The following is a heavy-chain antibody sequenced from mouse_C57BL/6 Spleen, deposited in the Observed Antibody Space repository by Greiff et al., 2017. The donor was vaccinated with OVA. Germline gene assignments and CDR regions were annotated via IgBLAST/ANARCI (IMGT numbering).Heavy chain of an antibody. J-gene: IGHJ4*01. CDR1: GFSLTSYG. CDR3: AKEGYAMDY. CDR2: IWRGGST. Sequence: VMLVESGPGLVQPSQSLSITCAVSGFSLTSYGVHWVRQSPGKGLEWLGVIWRGGSTDYNAAFMSRLSITKDNSKSQVFFKMNSLQADDTAIYYCAKEGYAMDYWGQGTSVTVSS. V-gene: IGHV2-5*01.